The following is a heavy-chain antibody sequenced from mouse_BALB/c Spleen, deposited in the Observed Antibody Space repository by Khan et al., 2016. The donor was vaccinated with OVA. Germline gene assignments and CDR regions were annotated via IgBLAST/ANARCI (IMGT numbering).Heavy chain of an antibody. V-gene: IGHV1S136*01. D-gene: IGHD2-10*01. CDR2: INPYNDGT. CDR1: GYTFTSYV. J-gene: IGHJ4*01. Sequence: EVQLHQSGPELVKPGASVKMSCKASGYTFTSYVMHWVKQKPGQGLEWIGYINPYNDGTKYNEKFKGKATLTSDESSSTSYMELSSLTSEDSAVYYCTRRTYYGNPYAMDYWGQGTSVTVSS. CDR3: TRRTYYGNPYAMDY.